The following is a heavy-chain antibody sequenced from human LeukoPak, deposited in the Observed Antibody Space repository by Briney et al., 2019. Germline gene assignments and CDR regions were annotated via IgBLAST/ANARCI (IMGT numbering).Heavy chain of an antibody. J-gene: IGHJ4*02. CDR1: GFTYSSYA. CDR3: AKWPSQIVVDY. V-gene: IGHV3-23*01. D-gene: IGHD3-22*01. CDR2: ISGSGGST. Sequence: GGSLRLSCAASGFTYSSYAMSWVRQAPGKGLEWVPAISGSGGSTYYADSVKGRFTISRDNSKNTLYLQMNSLRAEDTAVYYCAKWPSQIVVDYWGQGTLVTVSS.